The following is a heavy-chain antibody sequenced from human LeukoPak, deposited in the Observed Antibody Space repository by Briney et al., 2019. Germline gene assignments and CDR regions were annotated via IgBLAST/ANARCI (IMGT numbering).Heavy chain of an antibody. Sequence: GGSLRLSCAASGFKVSGNYMSWVRQAPGKGLAWVSLINTGGSTYYADSVKGRFTMSRDNSKSMLYLQMDSLRAEDTAVYYCARVYNNNYFDHWGQGTLVTVSS. V-gene: IGHV3-53*01. J-gene: IGHJ4*02. CDR3: ARVYNNNYFDH. D-gene: IGHD1-14*01. CDR2: INTGGST. CDR1: GFKVSGNY.